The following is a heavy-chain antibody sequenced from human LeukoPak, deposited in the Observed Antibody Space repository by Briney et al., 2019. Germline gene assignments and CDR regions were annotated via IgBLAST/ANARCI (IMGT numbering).Heavy chain of an antibody. J-gene: IGHJ4*02. CDR1: GFTVSSNY. V-gene: IGHV3-53*01. Sequence: GGSLRLSCAASGFTVSSNYMSWVRQAPGKGLEWVSVIYSGGSTYYADSVKGRFTISRDNSKNTLYLQMNSLRAEDTAVYYCVSEGVVAAAGRYFDYWGQGTLVTVSS. CDR2: IYSGGST. CDR3: VSEGVVAAAGRYFDY. D-gene: IGHD6-13*01.